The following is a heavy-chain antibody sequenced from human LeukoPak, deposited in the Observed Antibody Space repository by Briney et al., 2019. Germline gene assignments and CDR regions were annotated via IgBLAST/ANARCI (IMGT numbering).Heavy chain of an antibody. CDR1: GGSFSGYY. CDR2: INHSGST. J-gene: IGHJ6*02. D-gene: IGHD3-22*01. Sequence: SETLSLTCAVYGGSFSGYYWSWIRQPPGKGLEWIGEINHSGSTNYNPSLKSRVTISVDTSKNQFSLKLSSVTAADTAVYYYARGGSGSSPYYYYYYGMDVWGQGTTVTVSS. CDR3: ARGGSGSSPYYYYYYGMDV. V-gene: IGHV4-34*01.